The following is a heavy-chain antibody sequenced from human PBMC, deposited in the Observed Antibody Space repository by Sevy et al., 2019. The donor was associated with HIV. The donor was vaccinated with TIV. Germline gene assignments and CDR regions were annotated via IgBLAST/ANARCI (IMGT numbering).Heavy chain of an antibody. CDR2: INHSGST. J-gene: IGHJ5*02. CDR1: GGSFSGYY. V-gene: IGHV4-34*01. D-gene: IGHD1-26*01. Sequence: SETLSLTCAVYGGSFSGYYWSWIRQPPGKGLEWIGEINHSGSTNYNPSLKSRVTISVDTSKNQFSLKLTSVTAADTAVYYCARGRSRFDPWGQGTLVTVSS. CDR3: ARGRSRFDP.